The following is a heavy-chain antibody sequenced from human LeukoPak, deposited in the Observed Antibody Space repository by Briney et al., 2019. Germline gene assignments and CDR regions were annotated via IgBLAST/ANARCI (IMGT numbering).Heavy chain of an antibody. CDR1: GFTFSSYS. CDR2: ISSSSSYI. V-gene: IGHV3-21*01. CDR3: ARVTRFGETYFDY. J-gene: IGHJ4*02. Sequence: GGSLRLSCAASGFTFSSYSMNWVRQAPGKGLEWVSSISSSSSYIYYADSVKGRFTISRDYAKNSLYLQMNSLRAEDTAVYYCARVTRFGETYFDYWGQGTLVTVSS. D-gene: IGHD3-10*01.